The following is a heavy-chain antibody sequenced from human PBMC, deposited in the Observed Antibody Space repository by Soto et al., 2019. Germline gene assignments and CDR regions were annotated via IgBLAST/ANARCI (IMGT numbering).Heavy chain of an antibody. Sequence: GGSLRLSCAASGFTFSNAWMSWVRQAPGKGLEWVGRIKSKTDGGTTDYAAPVKGRFTISRDDSKNTLYLQMNSLKTEDTAVYYCTTDILGGELLDYWGQGTLVTVSS. CDR3: TTDILGGELLDY. V-gene: IGHV3-15*01. D-gene: IGHD1-26*01. CDR2: IKSKTDGGTT. CDR1: GFTFSNAW. J-gene: IGHJ4*02.